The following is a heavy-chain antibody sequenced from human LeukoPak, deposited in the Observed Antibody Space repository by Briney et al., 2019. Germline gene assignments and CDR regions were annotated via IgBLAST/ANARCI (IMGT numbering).Heavy chain of an antibody. J-gene: IGHJ5*02. CDR1: GYSFTSYW. V-gene: IGHV5-51*01. D-gene: IGHD3-10*01. CDR2: IYPGESDT. CDR3: ARTESQSYYYGSGSYLPNWFDP. Sequence: GESLKISCKGSGYSFTSYWIGWVRQMPGKGLEWMGIIYPGESDTRYSPSFQGQVTISADKSISTAYLQWSSLKASDTAMYYCARTESQSYYYGSGSYLPNWFDPWGQGTLVTVSS.